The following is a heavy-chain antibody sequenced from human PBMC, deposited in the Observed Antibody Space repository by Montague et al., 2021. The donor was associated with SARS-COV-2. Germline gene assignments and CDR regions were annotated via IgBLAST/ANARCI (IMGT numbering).Heavy chain of an antibody. Sequence: SETLSLTCTVSGDSISSSSYYWGWIRQPPGKGLEWIGSIYYSGSTYYNPSLKSRVTISVDTSKNQFSLKLSSVTAADTAVYYCARDKAEYIVLVPAVPLAYGMDVWGQGTTVTVSS. CDR2: IYYSGST. V-gene: IGHV4-39*07. CDR3: ARDKAEYIVLVPAVPLAYGMDV. D-gene: IGHD2-2*01. J-gene: IGHJ6*02. CDR1: GDSISSSSYY.